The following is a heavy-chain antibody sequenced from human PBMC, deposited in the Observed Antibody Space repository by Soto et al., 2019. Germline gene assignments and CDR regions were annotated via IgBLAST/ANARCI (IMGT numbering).Heavy chain of an antibody. D-gene: IGHD2-21*02. V-gene: IGHV3-30-3*01. CDR1: GFSFSSYV. Sequence: GVSLRLSRVVSGFSFSSYVLSWVRQAPGRGLEWVAATSYDGNNRYYADSVKGRFIISRDNSKNALDLEMETPRPEDTAVYYCAGVHYGGDSVNNFWGQGPPAPVSS. J-gene: IGHJ4*02. CDR3: AGVHYGGDSVNNF. CDR2: TSYDGNNR.